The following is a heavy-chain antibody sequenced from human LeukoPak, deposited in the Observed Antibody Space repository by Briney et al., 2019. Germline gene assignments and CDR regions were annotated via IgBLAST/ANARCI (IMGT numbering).Heavy chain of an antibody. V-gene: IGHV3-30-3*01. Sequence: GGSLRLSCAASAFTFSTYAMHWVRQAPGKGLEWVALISYDGSNKYYADSVKGRFTISRDNSKNTLYLQMNSLRAEDTAVYYCAREMGLNIVATFGYWGQGTLVTVSS. CDR2: ISYDGSNK. CDR3: AREMGLNIVATFGY. CDR1: AFTFSTYA. D-gene: IGHD5-12*01. J-gene: IGHJ4*02.